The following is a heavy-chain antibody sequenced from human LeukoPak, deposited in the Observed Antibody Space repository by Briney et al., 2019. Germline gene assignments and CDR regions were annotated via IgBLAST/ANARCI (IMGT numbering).Heavy chain of an antibody. V-gene: IGHV3-23*01. CDR3: AKDLPARRVVASGWYPVVFDV. D-gene: IGHD6-19*01. J-gene: IGHJ3*01. CDR2: IIRRGDYT. Sequence: GGSLRLSCAASGFTFCRYALSWVRDAPGKGLEWGSAIIRRGDYTYYAESVKGRFTISRDNSKNTLYLQMNRLRAEDTAMYYCAKDLPARRVVASGWYPVVFDVWGQGTEVTVSS. CDR1: GFTFCRYA.